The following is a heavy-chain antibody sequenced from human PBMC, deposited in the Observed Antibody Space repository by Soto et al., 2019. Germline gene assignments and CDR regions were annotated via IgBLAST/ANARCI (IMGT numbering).Heavy chain of an antibody. CDR1: GGSVSSGNYY. J-gene: IGHJ4*02. CDR2: FYYTGSI. Sequence: QVQLQESGPGLVKPSETLSLTCTVSGGSVSSGNYYWSWIRQPPGKGLEWIGYFYYTGSINYNPSFKSRVTIFTDASKNQFSLRLSSVTAADTAVYYCARSMFYSDDSNYSPFEYWGQGTLVTASS. V-gene: IGHV4-61*01. D-gene: IGHD3-22*01. CDR3: ARSMFYSDDSNYSPFEY.